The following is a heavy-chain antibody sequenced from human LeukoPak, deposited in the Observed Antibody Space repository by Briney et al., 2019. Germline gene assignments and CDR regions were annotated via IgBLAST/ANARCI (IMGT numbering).Heavy chain of an antibody. J-gene: IGHJ4*02. D-gene: IGHD1-26*01. Sequence: SETLSLTCAVSGYSLGSGFYCGWVRQPPGKGLEWIGNMYHTGTIYYNPSLRSRLTISEDTSKSHFSLTVDSVTAADTAVHYCATGRYSGSVDYWGQGILVTVSS. CDR3: ATGRYSGSVDY. CDR1: GYSLGSGFY. CDR2: MYHTGTI. V-gene: IGHV4-38-2*01.